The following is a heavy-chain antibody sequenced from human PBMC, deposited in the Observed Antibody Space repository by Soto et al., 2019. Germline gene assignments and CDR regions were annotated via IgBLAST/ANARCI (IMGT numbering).Heavy chain of an antibody. Sequence: GESLKISCKGSGYSFTSYWISWVRQMPGKGLVGMGRIDPSDSYTNYSPSFQGHVTISADKSISTAYLQWSSLKASDTAMYYCASTQIGYCSSTSCPGWFDPWGQGTLVTVSS. D-gene: IGHD2-2*01. CDR1: GYSFTSYW. CDR2: IDPSDSYT. J-gene: IGHJ5*02. CDR3: ASTQIGYCSSTSCPGWFDP. V-gene: IGHV5-10-1*01.